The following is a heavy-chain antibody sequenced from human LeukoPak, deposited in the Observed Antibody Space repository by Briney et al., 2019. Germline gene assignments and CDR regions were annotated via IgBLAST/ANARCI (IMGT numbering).Heavy chain of an antibody. Sequence: SVKVSCKASGGIFSSYAISWVRQAPGQGLEWMGRIIPIHGTANYAQKFQGRVTITADKSTSTAYMELSSLRSEDTAVYYCARAPDGGAFDIWGQGTMVTVSS. CDR2: IIPIHGTA. CDR1: GGIFSSYA. V-gene: IGHV1-69*04. CDR3: ARAPDGGAFDI. J-gene: IGHJ3*02. D-gene: IGHD3-16*01.